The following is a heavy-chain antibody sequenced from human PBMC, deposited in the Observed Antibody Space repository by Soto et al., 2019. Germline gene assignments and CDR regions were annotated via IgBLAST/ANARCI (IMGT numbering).Heavy chain of an antibody. CDR3: ARQYCRGGSCYTLDY. D-gene: IGHD2-15*01. J-gene: IGHJ4*02. V-gene: IGHV1-46*01. CDR1: GYTFTSYF. Sequence: QVQLVQSGAEVKKPGASVKVSCKASGYTFTSYFMHWVRQAPGQGLEWMGIINPSGGSTSYAQKFQGRVTMXXDXTXXTVDVELSSLRSEDTVVYYCARQYCRGGSCYTLDYWGQGTLVTVSS. CDR2: INPSGGST.